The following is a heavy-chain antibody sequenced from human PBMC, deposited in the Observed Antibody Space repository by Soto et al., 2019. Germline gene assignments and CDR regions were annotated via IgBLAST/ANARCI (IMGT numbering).Heavy chain of an antibody. CDR2: IIPILGIA. V-gene: IGHV1-69*04. J-gene: IGHJ6*03. Sequence: SVKVSCKASGGTFSSYTISWVRQAPGQGLEWMGRIIPILGIANYAQKFQGRVTITADKSTSTAYMELSSLRSEDTAVYYCARDTVNAGGYYYYMDVWRKGTTVTVSS. CDR3: ARDTVNAGGYYYYMDV. D-gene: IGHD3-16*01. CDR1: GGTFSSYT.